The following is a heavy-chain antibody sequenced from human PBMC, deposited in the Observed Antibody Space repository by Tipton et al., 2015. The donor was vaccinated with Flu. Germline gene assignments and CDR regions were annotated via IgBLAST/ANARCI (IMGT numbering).Heavy chain of an antibody. V-gene: IGHV3-21*01. Sequence: SLRLSCAASGFTFSSYSMNWARQAPGKGLEWVSSISSSSSYIYYADSVKGRFTISRDNAKNSLYLQMNSLRAEDTAVYYCARAYYDYIWGSWGLYYFDYWGQGTLVTVSS. CDR1: GFTFSSYS. D-gene: IGHD3-16*01. J-gene: IGHJ4*02. CDR2: ISSSSSYI. CDR3: ARAYYDYIWGSWGLYYFDY.